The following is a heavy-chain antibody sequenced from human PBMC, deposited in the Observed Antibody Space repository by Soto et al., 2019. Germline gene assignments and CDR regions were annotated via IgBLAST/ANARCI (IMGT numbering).Heavy chain of an antibody. CDR2: INHSGST. J-gene: IGHJ6*02. CDR3: ARGRSNSSGWYYYYYYGMDV. Sequence: SETLSLTCAVYGGSFSGYYWSWIRQPPGKGLEWIGEINHSGSTNYNPSLKSRVTISVDTSKNQFSLKLSSVTAADTAVYYCARGRSNSSGWYYYYYYGMDVWGQGTTVTVSS. V-gene: IGHV4-34*01. D-gene: IGHD6-19*01. CDR1: GGSFSGYY.